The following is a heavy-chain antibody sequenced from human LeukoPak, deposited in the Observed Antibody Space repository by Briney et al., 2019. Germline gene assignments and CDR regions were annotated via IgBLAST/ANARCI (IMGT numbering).Heavy chain of an antibody. J-gene: IGHJ4*02. CDR1: GFTFSSYA. D-gene: IGHD4-23*01. V-gene: IGHV3-23*01. Sequence: GSLRLSCAASGFTFSSYAMGWVRQAPGKGLEWVSAISGSGGSTYYADSVKGRFTISRDNSKNTLYLQMNSLRAEDTAVYYCAKDDLMTTVVTLGLAFDYWGQGTLVTVSS. CDR2: ISGSGGST. CDR3: AKDDLMTTVVTLGLAFDY.